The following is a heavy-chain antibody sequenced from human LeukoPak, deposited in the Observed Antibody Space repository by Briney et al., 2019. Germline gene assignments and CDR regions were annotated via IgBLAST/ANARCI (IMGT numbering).Heavy chain of an antibody. J-gene: IGHJ4*02. Sequence: GASVKVSCKASGYTFTGYYMHWVRQAPGQGLEWMGWINPNSGGTNYAQKFQGRVTMTRDTSISTAYMELSGLRSDDTAVYYCAREPTFCSSTSCYRGGFDYWGQGPVVTVSS. CDR3: AREPTFCSSTSCYRGGFDY. V-gene: IGHV1-2*02. CDR1: GYTFTGYY. CDR2: INPNSGGT. D-gene: IGHD2-2*02.